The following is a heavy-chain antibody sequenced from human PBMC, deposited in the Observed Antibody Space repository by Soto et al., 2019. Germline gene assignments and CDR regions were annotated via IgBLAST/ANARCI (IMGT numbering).Heavy chain of an antibody. CDR1: GYSFTTYW. Sequence: GESLKISCXTSGYSFTTYWVAWVRQMPGKGLEWMGSINPGDSDTRYSPSFRGQVTISADNSITTAYLQWSSLKASDTAMYYCARHEQYYYSFYGMDVWGQGTTVTVSS. V-gene: IGHV5-51*01. CDR2: INPGDSDT. J-gene: IGHJ6*02. CDR3: ARHEQYYYSFYGMDV.